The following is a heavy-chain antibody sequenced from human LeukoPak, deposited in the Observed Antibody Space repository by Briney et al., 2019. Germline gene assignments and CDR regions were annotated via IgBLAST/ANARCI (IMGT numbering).Heavy chain of an antibody. Sequence: VKVSCQASGLTFTSSAMQWVRQARGQRLEWIGWIAVGSGYTSYAQKFQERVTITRDMSTSTAYMELSSLRSEDTAVYYCAAGWWELPPDYGMDVWGQGTTVTVSS. V-gene: IGHV1-58*02. D-gene: IGHD1-26*01. CDR2: IAVGSGYT. J-gene: IGHJ6*02. CDR3: AAGWWELPPDYGMDV. CDR1: GLTFTSSA.